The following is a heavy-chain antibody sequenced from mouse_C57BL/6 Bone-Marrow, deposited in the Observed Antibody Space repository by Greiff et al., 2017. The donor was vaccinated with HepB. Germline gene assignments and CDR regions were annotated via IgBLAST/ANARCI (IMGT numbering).Heavy chain of an antibody. CDR1: GYTFTSYW. J-gene: IGHJ4*01. V-gene: IGHV1-55*01. D-gene: IGHD2-5*01. Sequence: QVQLQQPGAELVKPGASVKMSCKASGYTFTSYWITWVKQWPGQGLEWIGDIYPGSGSTNYNEKFKSKATLTVDTSSSTAYMQLSSLTSEDSAVYYCARYGYYSNYGCAMDYWGQGTSVTVSS. CDR2: IYPGSGST. CDR3: ARYGYYSNYGCAMDY.